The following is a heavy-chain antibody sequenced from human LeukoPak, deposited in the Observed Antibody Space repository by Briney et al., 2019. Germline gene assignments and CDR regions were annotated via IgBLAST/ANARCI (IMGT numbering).Heavy chain of an antibody. D-gene: IGHD2-2*01. V-gene: IGHV5-51*01. Sequence: GVSLKISCKGSGYSFPSYWIGWVRQMPGKGLEWMGIIFSGDSDTKYSPSFQGQVTISADKSISTALVQWSSLKASDTAMYYCARVWDCSSTSCYLDYYYYMDVWGKGTTVTVSS. CDR1: GYSFPSYW. CDR3: ARVWDCSSTSCYLDYYYYMDV. CDR2: IFSGDSDT. J-gene: IGHJ6*03.